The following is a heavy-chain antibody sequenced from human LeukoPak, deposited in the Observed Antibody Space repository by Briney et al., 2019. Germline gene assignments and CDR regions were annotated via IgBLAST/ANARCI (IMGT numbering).Heavy chain of an antibody. D-gene: IGHD6-6*01. CDR1: GYTFTMYA. CDR3: ARDRNGIAAPTSWFDP. V-gene: IGHV1-2*02. Sequence: ASVKVSCKASGYTFTMYAINWVRQAPGQGLEWMGGISPNSGGTNYAQKFQGRVTMTRDTSISTAYMELSRLRSDDTAVYYCARDRNGIAAPTSWFDPWGQGTLVTVSS. J-gene: IGHJ5*02. CDR2: ISPNSGGT.